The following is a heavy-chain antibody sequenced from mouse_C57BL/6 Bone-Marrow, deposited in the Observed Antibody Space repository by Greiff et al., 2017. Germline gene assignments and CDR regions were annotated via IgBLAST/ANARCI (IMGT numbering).Heavy chain of an antibody. CDR1: GFTFSDYY. Sequence: EVMLVESEGGLVQPGSSMKLSCTASGFTFSDYYMAWVRQVPEKGLEWVANINYDGSSTYYLDSLKSRFIISRDNAKNILYLQMSSLKSEDTATYYCARGEGLRPRYFDVWGTGTTVTVSS. V-gene: IGHV5-16*01. J-gene: IGHJ1*03. CDR2: INYDGSST. CDR3: ARGEGLRPRYFDV. D-gene: IGHD1-2*01.